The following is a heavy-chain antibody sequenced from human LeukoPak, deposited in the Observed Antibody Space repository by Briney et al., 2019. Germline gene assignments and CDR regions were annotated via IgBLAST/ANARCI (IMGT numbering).Heavy chain of an antibody. CDR2: IIPILGIA. CDR3: ARDRTSYYDILTASD. J-gene: IGHJ4*02. D-gene: IGHD3-9*01. V-gene: IGHV1-69*04. Sequence: GASVKVSCKASGGTFSSYAISWVRQAPGQGLEWMGRIIPILGIANYAQKFQGRVTVTADKSTSTAYMELSSLRSEDTAVYYCARDRTSYYDILTASDWGQGTLVTVSS. CDR1: GGTFSSYA.